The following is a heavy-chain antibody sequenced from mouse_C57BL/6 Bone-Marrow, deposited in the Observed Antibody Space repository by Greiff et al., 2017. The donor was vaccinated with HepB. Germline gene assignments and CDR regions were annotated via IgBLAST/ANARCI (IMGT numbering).Heavy chain of an antibody. J-gene: IGHJ1*03. V-gene: IGHV1-64*01. CDR3: ARFDYYGSSPYWYFDV. CDR1: GYTFTSYW. D-gene: IGHD1-1*01. Sequence: VQLQQPGAELVKPGASVKLSCKASGYTFTSYWMHWVKQRPGQGLEWIGMIHPNSGSTNYNEKFKSKATLTVDKSSSTAYMQLSSLTSEDSAVYYCARFDYYGSSPYWYFDVWGTGTTVTVSS. CDR2: IHPNSGST.